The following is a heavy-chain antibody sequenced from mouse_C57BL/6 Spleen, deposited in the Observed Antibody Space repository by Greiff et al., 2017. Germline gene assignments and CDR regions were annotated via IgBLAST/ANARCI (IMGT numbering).Heavy chain of an antibody. CDR3: ARRIYYYGSSYENYAMDY. CDR1: GFTFSDYG. Sequence: EVKLVESGGGLVKPGGSLKLSCAASGFTFSDYGMHWVRQAPEKGLEWVAYISSGSSTIYYADTVKGRFTISRDNAKNTLFLQMTSLRSEDTAMYYCARRIYYYGSSYENYAMDYWGQGTSVTVSS. CDR2: ISSGSSTI. V-gene: IGHV5-17*01. J-gene: IGHJ4*01. D-gene: IGHD1-1*01.